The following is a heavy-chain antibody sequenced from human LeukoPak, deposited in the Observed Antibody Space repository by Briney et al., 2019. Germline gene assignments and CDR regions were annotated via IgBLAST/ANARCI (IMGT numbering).Heavy chain of an antibody. CDR1: GGTFSSYA. V-gene: IGHV1-69*04. J-gene: IGHJ6*02. CDR3: ARTGIAAAGPPYGMDV. Sequence: SVKVSCKASGGTFSSYAISWVRQAPGQGLEWMGRIIPILGIANYAQKFQGRVTITADKSTSTAYMELSSLRSEDTAVYYCARTGIAAAGPPYGMDVWGQGTTVTVSS. CDR2: IIPILGIA. D-gene: IGHD6-13*01.